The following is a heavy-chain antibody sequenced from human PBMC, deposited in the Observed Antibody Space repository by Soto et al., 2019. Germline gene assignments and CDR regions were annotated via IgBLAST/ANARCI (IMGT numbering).Heavy chain of an antibody. J-gene: IGHJ4*02. CDR2: MYYSGST. Sequence: QLQLQESGPGLVKPSETLSLTCTVSGGSISSSSYYWGWIRQPPGKGLEWIGSMYYSGSTYYNPSLKSRVTLFVDTSKIQFSLKLCSVTAADTAVYYCASSGWWYFDHRGQGTLVTVSS. CDR1: GGSISSSSYY. CDR3: ASSGWWYFDH. V-gene: IGHV4-39*01. D-gene: IGHD6-19*01.